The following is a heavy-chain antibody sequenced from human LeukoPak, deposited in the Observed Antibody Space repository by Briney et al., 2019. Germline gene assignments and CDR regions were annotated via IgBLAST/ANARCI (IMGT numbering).Heavy chain of an antibody. CDR3: AAGGHDTGYHFDY. Sequence: SETLSLTCTVSGGSISSYYWSWIRQPPGKGLEWIGYIYYSGSTNYSPSLKSRVTISLDTSKNQFSLKLSSVTAADTAVYYCAAGGHDTGYHFDYWGQGTLVTVSS. CDR1: GGSISSYY. J-gene: IGHJ4*02. V-gene: IGHV4-59*08. D-gene: IGHD3-16*01. CDR2: IYYSGST.